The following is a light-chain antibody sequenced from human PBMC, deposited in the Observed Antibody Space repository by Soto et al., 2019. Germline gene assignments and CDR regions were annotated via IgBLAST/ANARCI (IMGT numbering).Light chain of an antibody. Sequence: EIVMTQSPATLSVSPGERATLSCKASQSVSSSLAWYQQKPGQAPRLLIFGASIRATGVPDRFSGSGSGTAFTLTISSLQSEDFALYSCQKYYDWPLITFGQGTRLEIK. CDR1: QSVSSS. CDR3: QKYYDWPLIT. V-gene: IGKV3-15*01. CDR2: GAS. J-gene: IGKJ5*01.